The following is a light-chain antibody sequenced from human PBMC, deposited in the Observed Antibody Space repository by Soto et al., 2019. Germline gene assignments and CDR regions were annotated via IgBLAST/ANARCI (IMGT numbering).Light chain of an antibody. CDR3: QQYFTSPWT. Sequence: DIVMTQSPDSLAVSLGERATFNCKSSQSILDRSKNKYYLAWYQQKSGQPPKLLIYWSSLRESGVPDRFTGSGSGTDFTLTISSLQAEYVAVYYCQQYFTSPWTFGQGTKVEI. CDR2: WSS. J-gene: IGKJ1*01. CDR1: QSILDRSKNKYY. V-gene: IGKV4-1*01.